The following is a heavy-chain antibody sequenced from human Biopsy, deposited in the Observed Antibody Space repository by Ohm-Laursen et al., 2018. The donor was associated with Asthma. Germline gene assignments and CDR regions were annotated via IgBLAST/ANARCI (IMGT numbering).Heavy chain of an antibody. CDR1: GFTFSSYG. V-gene: IGHV3-30*03. CDR2: ISYDGSNK. Sequence: SLRLSCAASGFTFSSYGMHWVRQAPGKGLEWVAVISYDGSNKYYADSVKGRFTISRDNSKNTLYLQMNGLRAEDTAVYYRASQSSGPDFWSGYYYFDYWGQGTLVTVSS. J-gene: IGHJ4*02. D-gene: IGHD3-3*01. CDR3: ASQSSGPDFWSGYYYFDY.